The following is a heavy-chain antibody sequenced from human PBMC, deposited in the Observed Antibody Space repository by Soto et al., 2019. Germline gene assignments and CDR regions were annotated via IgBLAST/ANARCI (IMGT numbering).Heavy chain of an antibody. D-gene: IGHD2-2*01. J-gene: IGHJ4*02. Sequence: QVQLVQSGAEVKKPGSSVKVSCKVSGDTFRSHTITWLRQAPGQGPEWMGGIIPLFGIPNYAQECQGRVTITADESTSTAYMELSILRSEDTAVYYCARGGQRYCVSTSCYVYWGQGTLVTVSS. CDR3: ARGGQRYCVSTSCYVY. CDR2: IIPLFGIP. V-gene: IGHV1-69*12. CDR1: GDTFRSHT.